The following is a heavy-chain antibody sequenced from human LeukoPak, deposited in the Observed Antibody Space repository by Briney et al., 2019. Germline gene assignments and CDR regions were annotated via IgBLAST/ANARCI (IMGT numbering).Heavy chain of an antibody. Sequence: KPSETLSLTCTVSGGSISRYYWSWIRQPPGTGLEGIGYIYYTGRADYNPSLKSRVSMSVDTSKNQFSLRVNSMTAADTAVYYCARGDFWSGAPTDWGQGTLVTVSS. J-gene: IGHJ4*02. D-gene: IGHD3-3*01. CDR3: ARGDFWSGAPTD. CDR1: GGSISRYY. CDR2: IYYTGRA. V-gene: IGHV4-59*01.